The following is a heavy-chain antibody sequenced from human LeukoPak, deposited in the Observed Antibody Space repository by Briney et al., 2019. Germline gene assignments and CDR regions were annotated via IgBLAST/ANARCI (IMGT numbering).Heavy chain of an antibody. V-gene: IGHV4-59*01. CDR2: ITYTGST. CDR1: GGSISSYY. D-gene: IGHD3-16*01. Sequence: SETLSLTCIISGGSISSYYWSWIRQSPGKGLEWIGYITYTGSTDYDPSLKSRVTISVDTSRNQFSLRLNSVTAADTAVYYCARSYSFADVWEYWGQGTPVTVSS. CDR3: ARSYSFADVWEY. J-gene: IGHJ4*02.